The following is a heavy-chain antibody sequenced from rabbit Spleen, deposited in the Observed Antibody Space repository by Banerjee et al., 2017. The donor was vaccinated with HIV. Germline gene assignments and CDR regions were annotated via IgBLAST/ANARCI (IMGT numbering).Heavy chain of an antibody. CDR3: ARDTSSSFSSYGMDL. CDR1: GVSFSGSSY. V-gene: IGHV1S40*01. D-gene: IGHD1-1*01. J-gene: IGHJ6*01. CDR2: IDTGSSGFT. Sequence: QSLEESGGDLVKPGASLTLTCIASGVSFSGSSYMCWVRQAPGKGLEWIACIDTGSSGFTYFASWAKGRFTISKASSTTVTLQMTSLTAADTATYFCARDTSSSFSSYGMDLWGPGTLVTVS.